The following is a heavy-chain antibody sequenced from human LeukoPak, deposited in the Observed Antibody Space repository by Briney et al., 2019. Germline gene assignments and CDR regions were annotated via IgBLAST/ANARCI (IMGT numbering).Heavy chain of an antibody. D-gene: IGHD3-22*01. CDR3: ARHLSPYYYDSSGSIDY. CDR2: IYYSGST. J-gene: IGHJ4*02. Sequence: SQTLSLTCTVSGGSISSGDYYWSWIRQPPGKGLEWIGSIYYSGSTYYNPSLKSRVTISVDTSKNQFSLKLSSVTAADTAVYYCARHLSPYYYDSSGSIDYWGQGTLVTVSS. V-gene: IGHV4-39*01. CDR1: GGSISSGDYY.